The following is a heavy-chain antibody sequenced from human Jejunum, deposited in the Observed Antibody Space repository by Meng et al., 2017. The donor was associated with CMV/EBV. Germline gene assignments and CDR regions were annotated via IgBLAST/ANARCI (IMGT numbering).Heavy chain of an antibody. D-gene: IGHD3-16*01. J-gene: IGHJ4*02. Sequence: VDLRGPGGGFVYAGRSLNLSRRALGLKFDAYGLHWVRQDPGKGLVWVSRINRAGSRTNYADSVKGRFTISRDNARNTFYLQVSSLRVEDTAVYYCLRGGDGSSHGRFDHWGQGTLVTVSS. CDR1: GLKFDAYG. V-gene: IGHV3-74*01. CDR2: INRAGSRT. CDR3: LRGGDGSSHGRFDH.